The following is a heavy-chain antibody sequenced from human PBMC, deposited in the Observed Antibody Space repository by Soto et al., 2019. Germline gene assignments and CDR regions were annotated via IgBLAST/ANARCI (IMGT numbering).Heavy chain of an antibody. CDR3: ARDISREGFGESNWLDP. CDR2: INVYNGNT. V-gene: IGHV1-18*03. D-gene: IGHD3-10*01. Sequence: QVQLVQSGAEVKRPGASVKVSCKASGYTFTSYGISWVRQAPGQGLEWMGWINVYNGNTNYAQKYQGRVTRTKASSTSTANMGLRSLRSDDMAVYYCARDISREGFGESNWLDPWGQGTLVTVSS. CDR1: GYTFTSYG. J-gene: IGHJ5*02.